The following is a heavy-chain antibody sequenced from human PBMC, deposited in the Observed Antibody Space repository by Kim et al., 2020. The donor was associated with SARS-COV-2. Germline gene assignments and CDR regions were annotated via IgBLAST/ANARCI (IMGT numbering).Heavy chain of an antibody. D-gene: IGHD3-10*01. Sequence: ASVKVSCKASGYTFTGYYMHWVRQAPGQGLEWMGRINPNSGGTNYAQKFQGRVTMTRDTSISTAYMELRRLRSDDTAVYYCARGDYYYYGSGSPLTPVDYWGQGTLVTVSS. J-gene: IGHJ4*02. CDR3: ARGDYYYYGSGSPLTPVDY. CDR1: GYTFTGYY. CDR2: INPNSGGT. V-gene: IGHV1-2*06.